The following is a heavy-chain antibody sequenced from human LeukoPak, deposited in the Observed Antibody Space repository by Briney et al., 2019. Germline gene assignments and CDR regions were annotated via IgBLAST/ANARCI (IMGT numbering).Heavy chain of an antibody. D-gene: IGHD3-9*01. J-gene: IGHJ4*02. Sequence: PSETLSLTCTVSGGSISSGSYYWSWIRQPAGKGLEWIGRIYTSGSTNYNPSLKSRVTISVDTSKNQFSLKLSSVTAADTAVYYCAREGEADILTGYEFDYWGQGTLVTVSS. CDR1: GGSISSGSYY. V-gene: IGHV4-61*02. CDR3: AREGEADILTGYEFDY. CDR2: IYTSGST.